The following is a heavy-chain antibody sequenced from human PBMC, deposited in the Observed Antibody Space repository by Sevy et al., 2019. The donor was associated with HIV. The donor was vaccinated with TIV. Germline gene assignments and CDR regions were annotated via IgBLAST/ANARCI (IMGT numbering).Heavy chain of an antibody. D-gene: IGHD2-21*02. CDR3: ARLVSCGGDCYYLDS. CDR2: ISHEERYK. CDR1: GFSFSDYD. Sequence: GGSLRLSCAASGFSFSDYDMHWVRQAPGKGLDWVAVISHEERYKNYAESVKVRFTISRDNFKNTLFLQMDSLRPGDTAVYFCARLVSCGGDCYYLDSWGQGALVTVSS. V-gene: IGHV3-30*01. J-gene: IGHJ4*02.